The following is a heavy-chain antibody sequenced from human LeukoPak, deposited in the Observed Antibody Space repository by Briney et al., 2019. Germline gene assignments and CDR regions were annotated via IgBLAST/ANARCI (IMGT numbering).Heavy chain of an antibody. CDR3: PGYYGSGSHGAFDI. D-gene: IGHD3-10*01. Sequence: GRSLRLSCAASGFTLRSYAMPWVRQAPGKGPDRVAVISYDGSNKYYADSVKGRFTISRDNSKNTLYLQMNSLRAEDTAVYYCPGYYGSGSHGAFDIWGQGTMVTVSS. CDR1: GFTLRSYA. CDR2: ISYDGSNK. J-gene: IGHJ3*02. V-gene: IGHV3-30*04.